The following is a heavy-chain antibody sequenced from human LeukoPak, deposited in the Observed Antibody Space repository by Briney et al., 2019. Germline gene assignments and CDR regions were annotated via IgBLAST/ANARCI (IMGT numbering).Heavy chain of an antibody. D-gene: IGHD3-9*01. V-gene: IGHV4-39*01. J-gene: IGHJ4*02. CDR1: GGSISSSSYY. Sequence: SETLSLTCIVTGGSISSSSYYWGWSRQPPGKGLEWIGSIYYSGSTYYNPSLKSRVTISVDTSTNQFSLKLSSVTAADTAVYYRASQPYYDILTGYPHFDYWGQGTLVTVSS. CDR2: IYYSGST. CDR3: ASQPYYDILTGYPHFDY.